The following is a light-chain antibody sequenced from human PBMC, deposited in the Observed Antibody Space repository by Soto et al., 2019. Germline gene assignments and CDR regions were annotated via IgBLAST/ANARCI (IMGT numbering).Light chain of an antibody. J-gene: IGKJ1*01. CDR2: DAS. V-gene: IGKV1-33*01. CDR1: QDISNY. CDR3: QQYDTLWT. Sequence: DIQMTQSPSSLSASVGDRVTITCQASQDISNYLNWYQQKPGKAPKLLIYDASNLETGVPSRFSGSGSGTDFTLTISSLQPEDIATYYCQQYDTLWTFCQGTKVEIK.